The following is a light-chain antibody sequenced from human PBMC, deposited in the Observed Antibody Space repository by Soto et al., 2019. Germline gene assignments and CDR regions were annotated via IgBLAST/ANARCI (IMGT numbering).Light chain of an antibody. V-gene: IGLV2-14*03. CDR3: SSYTSSSKVL. CDR1: SSDVGGYNY. J-gene: IGLJ2*01. CDR2: DVS. Sequence: QSALTQPASVSGSPGQSITISCTGTSSDVGGYNYVSWYQQHPGKAPKLMIHDVSKRPSGISDCFSGSKSGNTASLTISGLRSADEADYYCSSYTSSSKVLFGGGTKLTVL.